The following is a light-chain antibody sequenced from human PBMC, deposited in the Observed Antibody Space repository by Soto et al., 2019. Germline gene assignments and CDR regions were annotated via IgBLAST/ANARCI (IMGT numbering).Light chain of an antibody. V-gene: IGKV3-20*01. CDR2: DAS. CDR3: QQYGSSPWT. J-gene: IGKJ1*01. Sequence: EIVLTQSPGTLSLSPGERATLSVRASQSVSSNYLAWYQQKPGQAPRLLIYDASSSATGNPDRFSGSGSETDFTLTISRLEPEDFAVYYCQQYGSSPWTFGQGTKVEIK. CDR1: QSVSSNY.